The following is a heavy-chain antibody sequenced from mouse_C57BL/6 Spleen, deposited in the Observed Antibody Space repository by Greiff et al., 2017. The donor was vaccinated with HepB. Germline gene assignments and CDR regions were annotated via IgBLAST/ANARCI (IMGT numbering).Heavy chain of an antibody. D-gene: IGHD1-1*01. CDR1: GFSFTSYG. CDR2: IWSGGST. J-gene: IGHJ4*01. Sequence: VQLQQSGPGLVQPSQSLSITCTVSGFSFTSYGVHWVRQPPGKGLEWLGVIWSGGSTDYNAAFISRLSISKDNSKSQVFFKMISLQADDTSIYYCAKKTGSSYDYAMDYWGQGTSVTVSS. V-gene: IGHV2-4*01. CDR3: AKKTGSSYDYAMDY.